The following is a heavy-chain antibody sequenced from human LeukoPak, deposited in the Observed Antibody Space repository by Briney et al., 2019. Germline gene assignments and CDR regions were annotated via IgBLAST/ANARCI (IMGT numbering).Heavy chain of an antibody. CDR1: GFTFSSYW. CDR3: AKWDGRLRGGFGY. Sequence: GGSLRLSCAASGFTFSSYWMHWVRQAPGKGLVWVSAISGSGGSTYYADSVKGRFTISRDNSKNTLYLQMNSLRAEDTAVYYCAKWDGRLRGGFGYWGQGTLVTVSS. CDR2: ISGSGGST. V-gene: IGHV3-23*01. J-gene: IGHJ4*02. D-gene: IGHD3-16*01.